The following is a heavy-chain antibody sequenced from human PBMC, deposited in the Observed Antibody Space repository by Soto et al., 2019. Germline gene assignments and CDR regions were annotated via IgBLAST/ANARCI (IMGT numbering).Heavy chain of an antibody. CDR2: IFHNGNN. J-gene: IGHJ6*02. Sequence: KTSDPLSRTCGVSGYFIRIGDSWNWVRQSPEMGLQWIGTIFHNGNNSYNPSLKSRPTISVDTSTNEFSLNLSFVTAADTAIYYCARSEAIFSSTGEKNVWGQVTTVT. D-gene: IGHD3-3*01. V-gene: IGHV4-38-2*01. CDR1: GYFIRIGDS. CDR3: ARSEAIFSSTGEKNV.